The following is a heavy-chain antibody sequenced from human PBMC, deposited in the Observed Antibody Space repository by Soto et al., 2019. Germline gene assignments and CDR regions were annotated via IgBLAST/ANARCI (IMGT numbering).Heavy chain of an antibody. CDR1: GYTFTSYG. Sequence: ASVKVSCKASGYTFTSYGISWVRQAPGQGLEWMGWISAYNGNTNYAQKLQGRVTMTTDTSTSTAYMGLRSLRSDDTAVYYCARDSVVKATTVIYYYGMDVWGQGTTVTVSS. CDR3: ARDSVVKATTVIYYYGMDV. CDR2: ISAYNGNT. V-gene: IGHV1-18*04. D-gene: IGHD4-17*01. J-gene: IGHJ6*02.